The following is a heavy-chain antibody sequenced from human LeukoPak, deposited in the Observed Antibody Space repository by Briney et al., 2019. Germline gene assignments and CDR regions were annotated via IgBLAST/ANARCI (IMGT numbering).Heavy chain of an antibody. Sequence: ASVKVSCKASGYTFTSYYMHWVRQAPGQGLEWMGLINPSGDSTNYAQKFQGRVTMTRDTSASTVYMELSSLRSEDTAVYYCAREESGGYFGYWGQGTLVTVSS. D-gene: IGHD2-8*02. CDR1: GYTFTSYY. CDR2: INPSGDST. CDR3: AREESGGYFGY. J-gene: IGHJ4*02. V-gene: IGHV1-46*01.